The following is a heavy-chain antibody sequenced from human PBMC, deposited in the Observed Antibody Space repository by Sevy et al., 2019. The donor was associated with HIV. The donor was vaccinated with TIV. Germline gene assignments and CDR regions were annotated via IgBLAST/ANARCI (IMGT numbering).Heavy chain of an antibody. CDR3: ARVGYCRGGTCFSGFYYAMDV. D-gene: IGHD2-15*01. V-gene: IGHV3-53*01. CDR1: GFTLTNEF. J-gene: IGHJ6*02. Sequence: GGSLRLSCAVSGFTLTNEFFSWVRQAPGKGLEWVAVVYSGGATYYADSVKGLFTISRDKSKSTLYLQMKSLRAEDTAVYYCARVGYCRGGTCFSGFYYAMDVWGQGTTVTVSS. CDR2: VYSGGAT.